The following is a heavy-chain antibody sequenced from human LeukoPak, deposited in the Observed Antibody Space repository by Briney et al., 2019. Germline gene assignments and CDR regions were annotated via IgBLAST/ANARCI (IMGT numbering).Heavy chain of an antibody. CDR1: GDSITSGRNY. V-gene: IGHV4-61*02. CDR2: LYTSGNT. D-gene: IGHD2-2*01. CDR3: ARESSSIWGWFDP. Sequence: SETLSLTCTVSGDSITSGRNYWSWLRQPAGKGLEWIGRLYTSGNTNYNPSLKSPVTISVDSFKNHFSLNLSSVTGADTAVYYCARESSSIWGWFDPWGQGTQVTVSS. J-gene: IGHJ5*02.